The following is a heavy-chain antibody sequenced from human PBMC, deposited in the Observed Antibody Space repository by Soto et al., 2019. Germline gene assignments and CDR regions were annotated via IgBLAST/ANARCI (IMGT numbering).Heavy chain of an antibody. CDR1: EFTFSNYA. CDR2: ISGSGDST. Sequence: EVQLLESGGGLVQPGGSLRLSCAASEFTFSNYAMNWVRQAPGKGLEWVSVISGSGDSTYYADSVKGRFTISRDNSKNTLYLQMNSLRAEGTAVYYCAKRGSGTFFDYWGQGTLVTVSS. V-gene: IGHV3-23*01. CDR3: AKRGSGTFFDY. J-gene: IGHJ4*02. D-gene: IGHD3-10*01.